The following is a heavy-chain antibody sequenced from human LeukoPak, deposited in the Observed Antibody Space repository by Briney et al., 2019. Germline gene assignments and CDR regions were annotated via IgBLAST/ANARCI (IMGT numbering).Heavy chain of an antibody. J-gene: IGHJ5*02. CDR2: ITPILGIA. V-gene: IGHV1-69*04. D-gene: IGHD5-18*01. Sequence: RASVKVSCKASGGTFSSYAISWVRQAPGQGLEWIGRITPILGIANYAQKFQGRVTITADKSTSTAYMELSSLRSEDTAVYYCAREGYSYGSDSNWFDPWGQGTLVTVSS. CDR3: AREGYSYGSDSNWFDP. CDR1: GGTFSSYA.